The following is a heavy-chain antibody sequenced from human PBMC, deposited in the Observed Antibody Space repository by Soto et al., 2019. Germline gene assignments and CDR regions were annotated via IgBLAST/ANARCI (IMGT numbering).Heavy chain of an antibody. Sequence: SETLSLTCAVSGYSISSDYYWGCIRQPPGKGLEWIASKYHSGSTYYNPSLKSRVTISVDTSKNQLSLKLSSVTAADTAVYYCARGVLGATTYFDYWGQGTLVTVYS. CDR1: GYSISSDYY. J-gene: IGHJ4*02. CDR2: KYHSGST. CDR3: ARGVLGATTYFDY. V-gene: IGHV4-38-2*01. D-gene: IGHD1-26*01.